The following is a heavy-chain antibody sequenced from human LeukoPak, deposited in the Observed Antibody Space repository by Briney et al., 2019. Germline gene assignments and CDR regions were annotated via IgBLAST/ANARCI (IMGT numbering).Heavy chain of an antibody. J-gene: IGHJ4*02. Sequence: GESLKISCKGSGYSFTSYWIGWVRQMPGKGLEWMGIIYPGDSDIRYSPSFQGQVTISADKSISTAYLQWSSLKASDTAMYYCAGALGYCSSTSCPDPEYYFDYWGQGTLVTVSS. CDR1: GYSFTSYW. V-gene: IGHV5-51*01. CDR3: AGALGYCSSTSCPDPEYYFDY. CDR2: IYPGDSDI. D-gene: IGHD2-2*01.